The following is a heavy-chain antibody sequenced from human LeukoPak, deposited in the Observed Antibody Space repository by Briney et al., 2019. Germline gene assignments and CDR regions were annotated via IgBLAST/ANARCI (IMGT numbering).Heavy chain of an antibody. CDR2: ISYYGGNQ. CDR3: AKSESGYNDYVSGGFDY. J-gene: IGHJ4*02. D-gene: IGHD5-12*01. CDR1: GFTFSYYG. V-gene: IGHV3-30*18. Sequence: GGPLRLSCAASGFTFSYYGMHWVRQAPGKGLEWVAVISYYGGNQYYVDSVKGRFTISRDNSKNTLYLQMISLRVEDTAVYYCAKSESGYNDYVSGGFDYWGQGTLVTVSS.